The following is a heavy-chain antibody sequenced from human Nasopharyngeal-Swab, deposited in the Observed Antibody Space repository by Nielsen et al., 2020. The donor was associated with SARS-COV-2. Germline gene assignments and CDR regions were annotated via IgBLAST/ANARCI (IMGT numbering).Heavy chain of an antibody. J-gene: IGHJ4*02. V-gene: IGHV3-30*18. CDR2: ISYDGSNK. D-gene: IGHD1-26*01. CDR3: AKLGSIVGATTGY. Sequence: WIRQPPGEGLEWVAVISYDGSNKYYADSVKGRFTISRDNSKNTLYLQMNSLRAEDTAVYYCAKLGSIVGATTGYWGQGTLVTVSS.